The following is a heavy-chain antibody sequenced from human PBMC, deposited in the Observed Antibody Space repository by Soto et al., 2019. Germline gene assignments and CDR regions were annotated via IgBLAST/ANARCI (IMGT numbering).Heavy chain of an antibody. J-gene: IGHJ3*02. Sequence: GASVKVSCKTAGGTFTNFAISWVRQAPGQGLEWMGGITPIFDTTKYAQEFQGRVTITADESSTTAYMEMSSLRSEDTAVYFCARGKCDLLLHRPNAFDIWGQGQLVTVSS. V-gene: IGHV1-69*13. CDR2: ITPIFDTT. CDR1: GGTFTNFA. CDR3: ARGKCDLLLHRPNAFDI. D-gene: IGHD1-26*01.